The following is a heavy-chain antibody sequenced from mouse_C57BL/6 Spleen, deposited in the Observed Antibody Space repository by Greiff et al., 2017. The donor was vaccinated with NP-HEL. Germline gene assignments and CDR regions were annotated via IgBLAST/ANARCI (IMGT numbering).Heavy chain of an antibody. J-gene: IGHJ4*01. D-gene: IGHD1-1*01. CDR3: SRPYYYGSSYYYAVDY. V-gene: IGHV1-72*01. CDR2: IDPNSGGT. CDR1: GYTFTSYW. Sequence: QVQLQQPGAELVKPGASVKLSCKASGYTFTSYWMHWVKQRPGRGLEWIGRIDPNSGGTTYNEKFKTKATLTVDKPSSTAYMQISSLTSEDSAVYYCSRPYYYGSSYYYAVDYWGQGTSVTVAS.